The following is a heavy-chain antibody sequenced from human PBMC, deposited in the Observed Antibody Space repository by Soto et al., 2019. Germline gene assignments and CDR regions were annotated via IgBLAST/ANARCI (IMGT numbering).Heavy chain of an antibody. CDR3: AREYYYDSSGYQAYYYYGMDV. D-gene: IGHD3-22*01. Sequence: SETLSLTCTVSGGSISSGDYYWSWIRQRPGKGLEWIGYIYYSGSTYYNPSLKSRVTISVDTSKNQFSLKLSSVTAADTAVYYCAREYYYDSSGYQAYYYYGMDVWGQGTTVTVSS. V-gene: IGHV4-30-4*01. J-gene: IGHJ6*02. CDR2: IYYSGST. CDR1: GGSISSGDYY.